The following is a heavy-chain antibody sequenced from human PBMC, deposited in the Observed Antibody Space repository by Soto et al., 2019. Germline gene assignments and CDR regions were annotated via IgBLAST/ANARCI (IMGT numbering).Heavy chain of an antibody. Sequence: PGGSLRLSCAASGFTFSSYGMHWVRQAPGKGLEWVAVIWYDGSNKYYADSVKGRFTISRDNSMNTLYLQMNSLGAEDTAVYYCARDRGKCTNGVCYTSPFDYWGQGTLVTVSS. CDR2: IWYDGSNK. V-gene: IGHV3-33*01. J-gene: IGHJ4*02. CDR3: ARDRGKCTNGVCYTSPFDY. D-gene: IGHD2-8*01. CDR1: GFTFSSYG.